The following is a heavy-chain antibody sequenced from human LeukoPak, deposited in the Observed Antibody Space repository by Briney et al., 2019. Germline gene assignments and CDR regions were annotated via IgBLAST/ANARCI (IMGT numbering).Heavy chain of an antibody. CDR3: ARVVLGSGSYWFDP. CDR2: IYHSGST. Sequence: SSETLSLTCTVSGYSISSGYYWGWIRQPPGKGLEWIGSIYHSGSTYYNPSLKSRVTISVDTSKNQFSLKLSSVTAADTAVYYCARVVLGSGSYWFDPWGQGTLVTVSP. D-gene: IGHD3-10*01. V-gene: IGHV4-38-2*02. J-gene: IGHJ5*02. CDR1: GYSISSGYY.